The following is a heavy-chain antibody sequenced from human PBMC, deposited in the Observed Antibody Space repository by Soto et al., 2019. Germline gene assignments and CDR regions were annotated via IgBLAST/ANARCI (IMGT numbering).Heavy chain of an antibody. D-gene: IGHD2-2*01. CDR1: GFTFSSYW. CDR2: IKQDGSEK. CDR3: ARSFIVVVPALSWFDP. J-gene: IGHJ5*02. Sequence: GGSLRLSCAASGFTFSSYWMSWVRQAPGKGLEWVANIKQDGSEKYYVDSVKGRFTISRDNAKNSLYLQMNSLRAEDTAVYYCARSFIVVVPALSWFDPWGQGTLVTVSS. V-gene: IGHV3-7*01.